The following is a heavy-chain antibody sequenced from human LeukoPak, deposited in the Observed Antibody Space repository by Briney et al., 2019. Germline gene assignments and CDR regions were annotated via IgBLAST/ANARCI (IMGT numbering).Heavy chain of an antibody. CDR3: AREQGGYSYGTNYYYYYGMDV. Sequence: GGSLRLSCAASGFTFSSYWMSWVRQAPGKGLEWVANIKQDGSEKYYVDSEKGRFTISRDNAKNSLYLQMNSLRAEDTAVYYCAREQGGYSYGTNYYYYYGMDVWGQGTTVTVSS. CDR1: GFTFSSYW. CDR2: IKQDGSEK. J-gene: IGHJ6*02. D-gene: IGHD5-18*01. V-gene: IGHV3-7*01.